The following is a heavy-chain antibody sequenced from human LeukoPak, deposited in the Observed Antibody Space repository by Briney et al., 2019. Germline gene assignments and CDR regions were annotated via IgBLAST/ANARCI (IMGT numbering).Heavy chain of an antibody. J-gene: IGHJ4*02. D-gene: IGHD6-19*01. CDR1: GFTFSSYA. V-gene: IGHV3-30*04. CDR3: AKLYSSGWYFDY. Sequence: PGRSLRLSCAASGFTFSSYAMHWVRQAPGKGLEWVAVISYDGSNKYYADSVKGRFTISRDNSKNTLYLQMNSLRAEDTAVYYCAKLYSSGWYFDYWGQGTLVTVSS. CDR2: ISYDGSNK.